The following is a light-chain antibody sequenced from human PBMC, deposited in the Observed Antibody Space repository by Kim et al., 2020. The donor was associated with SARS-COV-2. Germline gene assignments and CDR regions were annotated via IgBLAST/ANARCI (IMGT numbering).Light chain of an antibody. CDR3: QKYNIWHQT. CDR1: QSVSTN. J-gene: IGKJ1*01. Sequence: ETVMTQSPATLSVSPGERVTLSCRASQSVSTNVASYQQKTAQGPRTLILGASTSATDIPARFSGAGSGTEFTLTISSLQSEDFADYYCQKYNIWHQTFGERTKVEI. V-gene: IGKV3-15*01. CDR2: GAS.